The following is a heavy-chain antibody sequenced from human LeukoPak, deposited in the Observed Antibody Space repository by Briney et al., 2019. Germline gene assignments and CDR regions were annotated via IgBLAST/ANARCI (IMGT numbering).Heavy chain of an antibody. D-gene: IGHD1-1*01. Sequence: GESLKISCKGSGYSFTSYWMGWVRQLPGKGLECMGIIYPGDSDTRYSPSFQGRVTISADRSISTAYLQWSSLKTSDTAMYFCARHETGPYFDYWGQGTLVTVSS. CDR2: IYPGDSDT. CDR1: GYSFTSYW. V-gene: IGHV5-51*01. CDR3: ARHETGPYFDY. J-gene: IGHJ4*02.